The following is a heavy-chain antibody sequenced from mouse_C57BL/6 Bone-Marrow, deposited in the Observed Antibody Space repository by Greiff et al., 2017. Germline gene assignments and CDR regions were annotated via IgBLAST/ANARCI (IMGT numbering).Heavy chain of an antibody. CDR2: ISNGGGST. V-gene: IGHV5-12*01. D-gene: IGHD4-1*01. CDR1: GFTFSDYY. CDR3: ARRWDGAWFAY. J-gene: IGHJ3*01. Sequence: EVKLMESGGGLVQPGGSLKLSCAASGFTFSDYYMYWVRQTPEKRLEWVAYISNGGGSTYYPDTVKGRFTISRDNAKNTLYLQMSRLKSEDTAMYYGARRWDGAWFAYWGQGTLVTVSA.